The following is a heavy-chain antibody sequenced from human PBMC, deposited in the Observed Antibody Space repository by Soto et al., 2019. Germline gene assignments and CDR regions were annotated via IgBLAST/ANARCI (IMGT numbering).Heavy chain of an antibody. CDR1: GYTFTNYG. V-gene: IGHV1-18*01. J-gene: IGHJ6*02. CDR3: AREGQAPYYYYGMDV. Sequence: QVQVVQSGDEVKKPGASVKVSCKASGYTFTNYGFSWVRQAPGQGLEWMGWISGYNGNTKYAEKFQGRVTMTTDTSTSTAHMELRSLRSADTAVYYCAREGQAPYYYYGMDVWGQGTAVTVSS. CDR2: ISGYNGNT.